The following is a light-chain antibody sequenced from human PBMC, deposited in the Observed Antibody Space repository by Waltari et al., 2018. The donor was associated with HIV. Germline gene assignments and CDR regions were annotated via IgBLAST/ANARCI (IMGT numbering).Light chain of an antibody. V-gene: IGKV1-39*01. CDR1: QSISTY. J-gene: IGKJ2*01. CDR3: QQSYSTPVYT. CDR2: AAS. Sequence: DIQMTQSPSSLSASVGDRVTITCGASQSISTYLNWYQQKPGKAPKLLIFAASSLQSGVPPRFSGSGSGTDFTLTISSLQPEDFATYYCQQSYSTPVYTFGQGTKLEIK.